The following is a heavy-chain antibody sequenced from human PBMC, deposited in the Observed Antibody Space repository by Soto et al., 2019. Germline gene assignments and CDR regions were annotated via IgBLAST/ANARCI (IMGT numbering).Heavy chain of an antibody. Sequence: QVQLQESGPGLVKPSQTLSLTCTVSGGSISSGGYYWSWIRQHPGKGLEWIGYIYYSGSTYYNPSLKSRVTISVDTSKNQFSLKPSSVTAADTAVYYCARIPLSAYYYYGMDVWGQGTTVTVSS. V-gene: IGHV4-31*03. CDR1: GGSISSGGYY. J-gene: IGHJ6*02. D-gene: IGHD2-21*01. CDR2: IYYSGST. CDR3: ARIPLSAYYYYGMDV.